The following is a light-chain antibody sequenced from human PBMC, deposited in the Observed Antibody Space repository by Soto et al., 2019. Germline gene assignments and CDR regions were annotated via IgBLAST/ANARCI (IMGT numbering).Light chain of an antibody. Sequence: QSALTQPASVSGSPGQSITISCTGTSSDVGGYNYVSWYQQHPGKAPKLMIYDVSNRPSGVSNRFSGSKSGNTASLTMSGLLAEDEADYYCSSYTSSSTVVFGGGTKVTVL. V-gene: IGLV2-14*01. CDR3: SSYTSSSTVV. CDR2: DVS. J-gene: IGLJ2*01. CDR1: SSDVGGYNY.